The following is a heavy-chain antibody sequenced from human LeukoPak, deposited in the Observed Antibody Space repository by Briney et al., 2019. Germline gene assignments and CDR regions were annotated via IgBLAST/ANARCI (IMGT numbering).Heavy chain of an antibody. CDR2: IYYTGSA. V-gene: IGHV4-31*03. D-gene: IGHD2-15*01. J-gene: IGHJ4*02. Sequence: SQTLSLTCTVSGDSITSSGYFWTWIRQHPEKGLEWIGYIYYTGSAYYNPSLKSRVSISVDTSKNQFSLKLSSVTAADTAVYYCARGSEAFDYWGQGTLVTVSS. CDR1: GDSITSSGYF. CDR3: ARGSEAFDY.